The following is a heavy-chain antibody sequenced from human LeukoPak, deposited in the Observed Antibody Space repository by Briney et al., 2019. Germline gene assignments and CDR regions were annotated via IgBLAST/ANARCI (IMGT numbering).Heavy chain of an antibody. V-gene: IGHV4-31*03. CDR2: IYYSGST. CDR1: GGSISSGGYY. CDR3: ARGVARGANWFDP. D-gene: IGHD2-15*01. Sequence: SETLSLTCTVSGGSISSGGYYWSWIRQHPGKGLEWIGYIYYSGSTYYNPSLKSRVTISVDRSKDRFSLKLSSVTAADTAVYYCARGVARGANWFDPWGQGTLVTVSS. J-gene: IGHJ5*02.